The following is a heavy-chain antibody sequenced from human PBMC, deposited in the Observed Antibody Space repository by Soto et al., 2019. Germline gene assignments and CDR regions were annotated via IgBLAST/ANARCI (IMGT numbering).Heavy chain of an antibody. CDR1: GYNFAGYW. Sequence: GESLKISCKGSGYNFAGYWIAWVRQMPGKGLELMGIIYPSDSDTRYRPSFQGQVTTSADKSISSAYLQWSSLRASDTAMYYCARGGASTRTFDYWGQGTPVTVSS. V-gene: IGHV5-51*01. J-gene: IGHJ4*02. D-gene: IGHD1-1*01. CDR3: ARGGASTRTFDY. CDR2: IYPSDSDT.